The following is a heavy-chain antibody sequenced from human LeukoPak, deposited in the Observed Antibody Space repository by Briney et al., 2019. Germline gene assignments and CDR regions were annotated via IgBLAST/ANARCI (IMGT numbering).Heavy chain of an antibody. J-gene: IGHJ6*03. Sequence: PSETLSLTCTVSGGSISRSRDYWGWIRQPPGKGLEWIGSIYYSGSTYYNPSLKSRVTISVDTSKNQFSLKLSSVTAADTAVYYCARGGWYSNFYYYYMDVWGKGTTVTVSS. CDR3: ARGGWYSNFYYYYMDV. V-gene: IGHV4-39*07. D-gene: IGHD4-11*01. CDR1: GGSISRSRDY. CDR2: IYYSGST.